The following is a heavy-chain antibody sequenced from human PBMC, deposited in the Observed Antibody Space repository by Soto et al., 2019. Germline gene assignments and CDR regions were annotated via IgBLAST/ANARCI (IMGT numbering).Heavy chain of an antibody. CDR3: ARGLPAAIFGHMRFDP. J-gene: IGHJ5*02. Sequence: QVQLQPWGAGLLKPSETLSLTCAVYGGSFSGYYWSWIRQPPGKGLEWIGEINHSGSTNYNPSLKRRVTLSVDTSKNQFSLKLSSVTAADTAVYYCARGLPAAIFGHMRFDPWGQGTLVTVSS. D-gene: IGHD2-2*01. CDR2: INHSGST. CDR1: GGSFSGYY. V-gene: IGHV4-34*01.